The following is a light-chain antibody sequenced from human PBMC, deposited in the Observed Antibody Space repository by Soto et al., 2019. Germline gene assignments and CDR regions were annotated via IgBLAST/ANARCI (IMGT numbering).Light chain of an antibody. CDR1: QSISSW. CDR2: KAS. Sequence: IQMTQSPSTLSASVGDRVTITCRASQSISSWLAWYQQKPGKAPKLLIYKASSLESGVPSRFSRSGSGTEFPLTISSLQPDDFATYYCQQYNSYPYTFGQGTKLEIK. J-gene: IGKJ2*01. V-gene: IGKV1-5*03. CDR3: QQYNSYPYT.